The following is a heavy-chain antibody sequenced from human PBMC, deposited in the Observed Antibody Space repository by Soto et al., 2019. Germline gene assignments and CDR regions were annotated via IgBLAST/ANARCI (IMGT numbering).Heavy chain of an antibody. D-gene: IGHD2-21*02. V-gene: IGHV3-30-3*01. CDR2: ISYDGSNK. Sequence: QVQLVESGGGVVQPGRSLRLSCAASGFTFSSYAMHWVRQAPGKGLEWVAVISYDGSNKYYADSVKGRFTISRDNSKNTLYLQMNSLRAEDTAVYYCARVNCGGDCYSFVDCLLGWFDPWGQGTLVTVSS. CDR1: GFTFSSYA. CDR3: ARVNCGGDCYSFVDCLLGWFDP. J-gene: IGHJ5*02.